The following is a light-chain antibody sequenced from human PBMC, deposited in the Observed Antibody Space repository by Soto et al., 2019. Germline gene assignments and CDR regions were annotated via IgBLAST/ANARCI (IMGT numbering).Light chain of an antibody. CDR1: QSISSW. V-gene: IGKV1-5*01. CDR2: DAS. CDR3: QQYNSYWWT. J-gene: IGKJ1*01. Sequence: DIQMTQSPSTLSASVGDRVTITCRAIQSISSWLAWYQQKPGKAPKLLIYDASSLESGVPSRFSGSGSGTEFTLTSSSLQPDDFATYYFQQYNSYWWTFGQGTKVEIK.